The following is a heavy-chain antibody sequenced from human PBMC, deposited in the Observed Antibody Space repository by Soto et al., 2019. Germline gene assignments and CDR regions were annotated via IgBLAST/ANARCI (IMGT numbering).Heavy chain of an antibody. Sequence: EVQLVESGGGLIQPGGSPRLSCAASGFTVSSNYMSWVRQAPGKGLEWVSVIYSGGSTYYADSVKGRFTISRDNSKNTLYLQMNSLRAEDTAVYYCARDSSGWPSYYGMDVWGQGTTVTVSS. V-gene: IGHV3-53*01. CDR2: IYSGGST. D-gene: IGHD6-19*01. CDR1: GFTVSSNY. J-gene: IGHJ6*02. CDR3: ARDSSGWPSYYGMDV.